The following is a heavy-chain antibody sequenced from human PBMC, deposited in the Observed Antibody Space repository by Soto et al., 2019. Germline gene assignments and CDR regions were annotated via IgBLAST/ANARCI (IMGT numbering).Heavy chain of an antibody. CDR1: GYTFTGYA. V-gene: IGHV1-3*01. J-gene: IGHJ3*02. D-gene: IGHD3-3*01. CDR3: ARALVTIFGVDNAFDI. CDR2: INAGNGNT. Sequence: QVQLVQSGAEVKKPGASVKVSCKASGYTFTGYAMHWVRQAPGQRLEWMGWINAGNGNTKYSQKFQGRVTITRDTSASTAYMELSSLRSEDTAVYYCARALVTIFGVDNAFDIWGQGTMVTVSS.